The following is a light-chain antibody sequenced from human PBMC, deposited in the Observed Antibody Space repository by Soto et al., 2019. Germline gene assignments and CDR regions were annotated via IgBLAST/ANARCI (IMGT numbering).Light chain of an antibody. CDR2: AAS. Sequence: AIQMTQSPSSLSASVGDRVTITCRATQDIREALGWYQQKPGKAPKLLIYAASSLESEVTSRFSGSGSGTDFTLTISSLQPEDFATYFCLQDHGFPLTFGGGTKVEIK. CDR1: QDIREA. CDR3: LQDHGFPLT. J-gene: IGKJ4*01. V-gene: IGKV1-6*01.